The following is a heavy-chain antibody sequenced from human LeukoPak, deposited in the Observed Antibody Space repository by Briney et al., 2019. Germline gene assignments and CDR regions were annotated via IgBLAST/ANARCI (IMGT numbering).Heavy chain of an antibody. J-gene: IGHJ3*02. V-gene: IGHV4-59*01. CDR2: IYYSGST. D-gene: IGHD6-19*01. CDR1: GGSISSYY. CDR3: ARAPGIAVVNAFDI. Sequence: SETLSLTCTVSGGSISSYYWSWIRQPPGKGLEWIGYIYYSGSTNYNPSLESRVTISVDTSKNQFSLKLSSVTAADTAVYYCARAPGIAVVNAFDIWGQGTMVTVSS.